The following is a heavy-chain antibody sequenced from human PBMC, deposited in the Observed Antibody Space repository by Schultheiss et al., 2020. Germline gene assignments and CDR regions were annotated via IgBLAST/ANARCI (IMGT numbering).Heavy chain of an antibody. Sequence: SETLSLTCTVSGGSISSYYWSWIRQPPGKGLEWIGYIYYSGSTNYNPSLKSRVTISVDTSKNQFSLKLSSVTAADTAVYYCARGGYDYVWGSYRYRYYFDDWGEGTLGTV. CDR1: GGSISSYY. CDR2: IYYSGST. D-gene: IGHD3-16*02. V-gene: IGHV4-59*01. CDR3: ARGGYDYVWGSYRYRYYFDD. J-gene: IGHJ4*02.